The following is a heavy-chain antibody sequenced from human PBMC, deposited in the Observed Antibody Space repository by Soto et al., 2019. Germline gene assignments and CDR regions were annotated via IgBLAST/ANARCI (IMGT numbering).Heavy chain of an antibody. J-gene: IGHJ4*02. CDR1: TGSISSYY. Sequence: SEPLSLACTVSTGSISSYYWSWIRQPPGKGLEWIGYINYSGRTNYNPSLKSQVTISVDTSKNQCSLKLSSVTAADTAVYYCARYSGIAVARIFDYWGQGTLVTVSS. D-gene: IGHD6-19*01. CDR3: ARYSGIAVARIFDY. V-gene: IGHV4-59*01. CDR2: INYSGRT.